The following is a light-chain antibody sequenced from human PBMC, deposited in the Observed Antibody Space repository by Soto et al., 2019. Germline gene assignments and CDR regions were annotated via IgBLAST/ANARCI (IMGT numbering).Light chain of an antibody. J-gene: IGKJ4*01. CDR2: DAF. CDR1: QSVGSK. CDR3: QQYNNWPPLT. Sequence: EVVMTQSPATLSVSPGERATLSCRASQSVGSKLAWYQQKPGQAPRLLIFDAFTRATGIPARVSVSGSGTECTLFISSLQSEDFAVYYCQQYNNWPPLTFGGGTKVEI. V-gene: IGKV3-15*01.